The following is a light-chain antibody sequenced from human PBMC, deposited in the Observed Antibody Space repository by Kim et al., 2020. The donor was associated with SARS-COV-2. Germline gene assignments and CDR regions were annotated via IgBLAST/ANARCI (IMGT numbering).Light chain of an antibody. Sequence: PGQRVTISCTGSSSNIGAGYNVHWYQQLPGTAPNLLIYGNSNRPSGVPDRFSGSKSGTSASLAITGLQAEDEADYYCQSYDSSLRVFGTGTKVTVL. CDR3: QSYDSSLRV. CDR1: SSNIGAGYN. V-gene: IGLV1-40*01. CDR2: GNS. J-gene: IGLJ1*01.